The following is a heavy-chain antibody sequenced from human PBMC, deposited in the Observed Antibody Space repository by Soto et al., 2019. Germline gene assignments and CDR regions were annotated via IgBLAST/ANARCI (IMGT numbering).Heavy chain of an antibody. CDR2: VSYDGKTK. D-gene: IGHD1-26*01. CDR1: GFTFSNFG. Sequence: PGGSLRLSCAASGFTFSNFGMHWVRQAPGKGLEWVAVVSYDGKTKYYADSVKGRFTISRDNSENTMYLQMNSLRPEDTAVYYCAKDPFTSGSFQNYWGQGTLVTVSS. V-gene: IGHV3-30*18. CDR3: AKDPFTSGSFQNY. J-gene: IGHJ4*02.